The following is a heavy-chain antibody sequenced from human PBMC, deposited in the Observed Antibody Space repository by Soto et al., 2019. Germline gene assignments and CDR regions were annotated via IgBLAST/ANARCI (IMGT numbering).Heavy chain of an antibody. Sequence: QVQLVESGGGVVQPGRSLRLSCAASGFTFSSYGMHWVRQAPGKGLEWVAVISYDGSNKYYADSVKGRFTISRDNSKNTLYMQMNRLRAEDTAVYYCAKDPGYCSGGSCYTFDYWGQGTLVTVSS. CDR3: AKDPGYCSGGSCYTFDY. V-gene: IGHV3-30*18. CDR2: ISYDGSNK. D-gene: IGHD2-15*01. CDR1: GFTFSSYG. J-gene: IGHJ4*02.